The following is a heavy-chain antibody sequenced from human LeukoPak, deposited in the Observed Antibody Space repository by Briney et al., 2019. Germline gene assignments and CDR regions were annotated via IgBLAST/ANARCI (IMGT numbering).Heavy chain of an antibody. CDR1: GYTFTDYY. CDR3: ATPAYAPHKVYFQH. Sequence: GATVKISCKASGYTFTDYYMHWVQQAPGKGLEWMGLVDPEDGKTIYAEKFQGRVTITADTSTDTAYMELSSLRFEDTAVYYCATPAYAPHKVYFQHWGQGTLVTVSS. J-gene: IGHJ1*01. CDR2: VDPEDGKT. V-gene: IGHV1-69-2*01. D-gene: IGHD4-17*01.